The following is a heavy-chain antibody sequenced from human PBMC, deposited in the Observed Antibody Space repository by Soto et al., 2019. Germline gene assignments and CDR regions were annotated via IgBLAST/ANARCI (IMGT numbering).Heavy chain of an antibody. CDR3: ARVFRLAVESSCFDY. J-gene: IGHJ4*02. CDR2: ISAYNGNP. V-gene: IGHV1-18*01. Sequence: GASVKVSCKASGYKFTGYGIGWVRQAPGQGLEWMGWISAYNGNPSHAQKFQGRVTMTTDTSTSTAYMELRRLRADDTAVYFCARVFRLAVESSCFDYWGQGTLVTVSS. CDR1: GYKFTGYG. D-gene: IGHD6-19*01.